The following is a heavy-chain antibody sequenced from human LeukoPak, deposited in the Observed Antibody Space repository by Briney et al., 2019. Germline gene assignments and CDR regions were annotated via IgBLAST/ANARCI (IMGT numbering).Heavy chain of an antibody. D-gene: IGHD5-12*01. Sequence: GGSLRLSCATSGFTVSSNYMNWVRQPPGKGLEWVSVIYSGGSAYYADSVKGRFTISRDDSKNTVYLQMNGLRAEDTAVYFCARLSDYDSGFDSWGQGALVTVSS. CDR3: ARLSDYDSGFDS. V-gene: IGHV3-53*01. CDR1: GFTVSSNY. J-gene: IGHJ4*02. CDR2: IYSGGSA.